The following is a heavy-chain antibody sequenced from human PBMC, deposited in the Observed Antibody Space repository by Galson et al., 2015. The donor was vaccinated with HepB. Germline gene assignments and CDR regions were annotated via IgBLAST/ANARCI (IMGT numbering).Heavy chain of an antibody. CDR1: GFTFSSYW. V-gene: IGHV3-74*01. D-gene: IGHD6-19*01. J-gene: IGHJ2*01. CDR3: ASGGGWYESDWYFDL. CDR2: INSDGSST. Sequence: SLRLSCAASGFTFSSYWMHWVRQAPGKGLVWVSRINSDGSSTSYADSVKGRVTISRDNAKNTLYLQMNGLRAEDTAVYYCASGGGWYESDWYFDLWGRGTLVTVSS.